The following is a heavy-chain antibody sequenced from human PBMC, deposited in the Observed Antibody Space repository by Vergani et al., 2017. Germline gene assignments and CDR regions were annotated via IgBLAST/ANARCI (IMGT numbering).Heavy chain of an antibody. CDR1: GFTVSSNY. Sequence: EVQLVESGGGLVQPGGSLRLSCAASGFTVSSNYMSWVRQAPGKGLEWVSVLYSGGSTYYADSVKGRFTISRDNSKNTLFLQMNSLRAEDTAVYYCARDRVGELLLGYFDYWGQGTLVTVSS. D-gene: IGHD1-26*01. J-gene: IGHJ4*02. V-gene: IGHV3-66*01. CDR3: ARDRVGELLLGYFDY. CDR2: LYSGGST.